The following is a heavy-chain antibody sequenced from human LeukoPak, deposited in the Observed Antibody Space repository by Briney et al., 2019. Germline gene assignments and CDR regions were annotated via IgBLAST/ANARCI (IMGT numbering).Heavy chain of an antibody. CDR1: SGSIDSYY. V-gene: IGHV4-4*07. J-gene: IGHJ4*02. CDR2: IYTRGST. Sequence: PSETLSLTCTVSSGSIDSYYCSWIRQPAGKGLEWIGRIYTRGSTNYNPSLKSRVTMSVDTSKNQFSLKLSSVTAADTAVYYCARGRIMITFGGVVTYYFDYWGQGTLVTVSS. D-gene: IGHD3-16*01. CDR3: ARGRIMITFGGVVTYYFDY.